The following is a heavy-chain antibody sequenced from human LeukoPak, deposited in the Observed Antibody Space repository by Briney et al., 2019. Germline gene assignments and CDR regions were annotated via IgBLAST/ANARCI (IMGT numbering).Heavy chain of an antibody. CDR3: ARDLSSPGFNYYDSSGYYYDY. CDR2: ISSSGSTI. J-gene: IGHJ4*02. D-gene: IGHD3-22*01. CDR1: GFTFSDYY. V-gene: IGHV3-11*04. Sequence: GGSLRLSCAASGFTFSDYYMSWIRQAPGKGLEWVSYISSSGSTIYYADSVKGRFTISRDNAKNSLYLQMNSLRAEDAAVYYCARDLSSPGFNYYDSSGYYYDYWGQGTLVTVSS.